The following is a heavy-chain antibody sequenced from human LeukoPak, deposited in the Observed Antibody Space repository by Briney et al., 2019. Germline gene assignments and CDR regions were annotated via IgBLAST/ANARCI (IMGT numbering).Heavy chain of an antibody. CDR1: GYTFSSYE. J-gene: IGHJ4*02. CDR2: ISSSGRAV. V-gene: IGHV3-48*03. D-gene: IGHD1-26*01. Sequence: GGSLRLSCAASGYTFSSYEMKWVRQAPGKGLEWVSYISSSGRAVYYADSVKGRFTISRDNAKDSLYLQMNSLRAEDTAVYYCARQIVGATGLDYWGQGTLVTVSS. CDR3: ARQIVGATGLDY.